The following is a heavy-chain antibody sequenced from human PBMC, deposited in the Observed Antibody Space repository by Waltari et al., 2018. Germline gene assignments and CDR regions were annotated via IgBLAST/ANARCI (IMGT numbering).Heavy chain of an antibody. CDR2: ISSSGSTI. CDR1: GFTFSGSE. CDR3: ARGRRGVRYYDY. Sequence: EVQLVESGGGLVQPGGSLRLSCAASGFTFSGSEMNGCRQAPGKGLEWVSYISSSGSTIYYADSVKGRFTISRDNAKNSLYLQMNSLRAEDTAVYYCARGRRGVRYYDYWGQGTLVTVSS. J-gene: IGHJ4*02. V-gene: IGHV3-48*03. D-gene: IGHD3-9*01.